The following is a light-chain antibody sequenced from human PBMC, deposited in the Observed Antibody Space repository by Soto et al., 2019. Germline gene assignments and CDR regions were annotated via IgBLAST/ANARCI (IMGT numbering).Light chain of an antibody. J-gene: IGLJ2*01. CDR1: SSNIGSNY. CDR2: RNN. V-gene: IGLV1-47*01. Sequence: QSVLTQPPSASGTPGQRVTIYCSGSSSNIGSNYVFWYQHLPGTAPKLLIYRNNQQPSGVPDRFSGSKSGTSASLAISGLRSEDETDYYCAAWDDSLSGVVFGGGTKLTVL. CDR3: AAWDDSLSGVV.